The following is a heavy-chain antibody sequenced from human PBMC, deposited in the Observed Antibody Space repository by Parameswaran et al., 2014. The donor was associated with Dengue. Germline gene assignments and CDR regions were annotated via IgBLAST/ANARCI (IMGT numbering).Heavy chain of an antibody. V-gene: IGHV4-59*01. Sequence: VRQAPGKGLEWIGYIYYSGSTNYNPSLKSRVTISVDTSKNQFSLKLSSVTAADTAVYYCAREPFTGYYQYMDVWGKGTTVTVSS. D-gene: IGHD3-16*01. CDR2: IYYSGST. J-gene: IGHJ6*03. CDR3: AREPFTGYYQYMDV.